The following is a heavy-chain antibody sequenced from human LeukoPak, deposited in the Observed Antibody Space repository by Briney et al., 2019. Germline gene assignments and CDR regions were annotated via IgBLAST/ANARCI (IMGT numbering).Heavy chain of an antibody. CDR3: ARYQYYGSGSYSPDDAFDI. V-gene: IGHV1-18*04. J-gene: IGHJ3*02. CDR2: ISAYNGNT. D-gene: IGHD3-10*01. Sequence: ASVKVSCKASGYTFNMHSIIWVRQAPGQGLEWMGWISAYNGNTKYAQKLQGRVIMTTDTSTGTAYMELRSLRSDDTAVYYCARYQYYGSGSYSPDDAFDIWGQGTMVTVSS. CDR1: GYTFNMHS.